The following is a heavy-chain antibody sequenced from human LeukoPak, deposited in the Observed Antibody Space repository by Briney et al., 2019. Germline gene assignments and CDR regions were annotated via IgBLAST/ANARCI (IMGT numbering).Heavy chain of an antibody. D-gene: IGHD3-16*01. CDR1: GFTFNTYA. CDR3: ANSWDVWY. CDR2: IRHDGTEK. Sequence: GGSLRLSCATSGFTFNTYAMHWVRQAPGKGLEWVAFIRHDGTEKYYADSVKGRFTISRDNSKSTLYLQMNSLRPGDTAVYYCANSWDVWYWGQGTLVTVSS. V-gene: IGHV3-30*02. J-gene: IGHJ4*02.